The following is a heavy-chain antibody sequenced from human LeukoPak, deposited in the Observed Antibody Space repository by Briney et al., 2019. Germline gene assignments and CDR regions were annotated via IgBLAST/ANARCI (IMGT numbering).Heavy chain of an antibody. V-gene: IGHV4-34*01. CDR3: ARGPTIDYDILTGYYYFDY. D-gene: IGHD3-9*01. Sequence: PSETLSLTCAVYRGSFSGYYWTWIRQPPGKGLEWIGEINHSGTTNYNPSLKSRVTISIDTSKNQFSLKLSSVTAADTAVYYCARGPTIDYDILTGYYYFDYWGQGTLVTVSS. CDR1: RGSFSGYY. J-gene: IGHJ4*02. CDR2: INHSGTT.